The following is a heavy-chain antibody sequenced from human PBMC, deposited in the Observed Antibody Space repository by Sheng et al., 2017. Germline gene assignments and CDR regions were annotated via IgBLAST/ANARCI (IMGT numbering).Heavy chain of an antibody. V-gene: IGHV4-34*01. D-gene: IGHD3-10*01. Sequence: QVQLQQWGAGLLKPSETLSLTCAVYGGSFSGYYWSWIRQPPGKGLEWIGEINHSGSTNYNPSLKSRVTISVDTSKNQFSLKLSSVTAADTAVYYCARGKVRGVIIRGRSYNWFDPWAREPWSPSP. J-gene: IGHJ5*02. CDR1: GGSFSGYY. CDR2: INHSGST. CDR3: ARGKVRGVIIRGRSYNWFDP.